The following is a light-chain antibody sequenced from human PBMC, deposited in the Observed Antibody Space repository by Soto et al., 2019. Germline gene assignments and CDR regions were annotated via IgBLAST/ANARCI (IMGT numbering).Light chain of an antibody. CDR1: SSDVGAYNS. V-gene: IGLV2-14*01. Sequence: QSALTQPASVSGSPGQSITISCTGTSSDVGAYNSVSWYQQYPGKVPKLLIYDVTNRPSGISNRFSGSKSGNTASLTISGLQAEDEADYYCTSFTVTSTLLFGGGTKLTVL. CDR3: TSFTVTSTLL. CDR2: DVT. J-gene: IGLJ3*02.